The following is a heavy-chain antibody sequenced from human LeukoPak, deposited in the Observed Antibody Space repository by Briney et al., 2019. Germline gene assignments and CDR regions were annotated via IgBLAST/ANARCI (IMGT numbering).Heavy chain of an antibody. D-gene: IGHD3-22*01. J-gene: IGHJ4*02. CDR2: IYSRGST. Sequence: SETLSLTCTVSGGSISSYYWSWIRQPAGKGLEWIGRIYSRGSTNYNPSLKSRVTMSVDTSKNQFSLKLSSVTAADTAVYYCARDGVNYYDISGYDIWGRGTLVTVSS. CDR3: ARDGVNYYDISGYDI. V-gene: IGHV4-4*07. CDR1: GGSISSYY.